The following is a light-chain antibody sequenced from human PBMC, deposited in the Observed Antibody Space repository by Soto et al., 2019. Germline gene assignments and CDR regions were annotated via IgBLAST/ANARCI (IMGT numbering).Light chain of an antibody. CDR1: LGISND. CDR2: AAS. CDR3: LQHNSNPRT. V-gene: IGKV1-17*01. Sequence: DIQMTQSPSSLSASVGDRVTITCRASLGISNDLGWYQQKPGKAPKRLIYAASSLQSGVPSRFSGSGSGTEDSLTISSLQPEDFATNYCLQHNSNPRTFGQGTKVEIK. J-gene: IGKJ1*01.